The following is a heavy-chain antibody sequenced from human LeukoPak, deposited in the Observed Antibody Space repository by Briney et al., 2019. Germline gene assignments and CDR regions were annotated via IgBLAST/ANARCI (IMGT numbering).Heavy chain of an antibody. CDR2: ISYDGSNK. CDR1: GFTFSSYG. D-gene: IGHD3-22*01. J-gene: IGHJ4*02. Sequence: PGGSLRLSCAASGFTFSSYGMHWVRQAPGKGLEGVAVISYDGSNKYYADSVKGRFTISRDNSKTTLYLQMNSLRAEDTAVYYCAKAGSSGYYHFDYWGQGTLVTVSS. CDR3: AKAGSSGYYHFDY. V-gene: IGHV3-30*18.